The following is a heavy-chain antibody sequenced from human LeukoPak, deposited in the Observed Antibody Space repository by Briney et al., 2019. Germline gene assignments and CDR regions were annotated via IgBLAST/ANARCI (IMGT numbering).Heavy chain of an antibody. J-gene: IGHJ6*03. V-gene: IGHV1-18*01. CDR2: ISAYNGNT. CDR1: GYTFTSYG. Sequence: ASVKVSCKASGYTFTSYGISWVRQAPGQGLEWMGWISAYNGNTNYAQKLQGRVTMTTDTSTSTAYMELRSLRSDDTAVYYCARALGVLYYYYHMDVWGKGTTVTVSS. D-gene: IGHD3-16*01. CDR3: ARALGVLYYYYHMDV.